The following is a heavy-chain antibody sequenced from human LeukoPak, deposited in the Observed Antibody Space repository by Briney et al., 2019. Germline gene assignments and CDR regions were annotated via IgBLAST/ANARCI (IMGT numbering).Heavy chain of an antibody. CDR2: IYHSGST. CDR1: DGSISSSNW. Sequence: SETLSLTCAVSDGSISSSNWWSWVRQPPGKGLEWIGEIYHSGSTNYNPSLKSRVTISVDKSKNQFSLKLSSVTAADTAVYYCARASDYDFWSGYFDYWGQGTLVTVSS. J-gene: IGHJ4*02. D-gene: IGHD3-3*01. V-gene: IGHV4-4*02. CDR3: ARASDYDFWSGYFDY.